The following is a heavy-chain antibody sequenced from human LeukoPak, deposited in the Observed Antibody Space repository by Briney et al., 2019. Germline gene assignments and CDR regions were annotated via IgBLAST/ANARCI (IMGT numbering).Heavy chain of an antibody. CDR2: ISYDGINK. D-gene: IGHD2-15*01. CDR3: AKSEEDAWSDAFDI. V-gene: IGHV3-30*18. J-gene: IGHJ3*02. CDR1: GFTFSNYD. Sequence: GGSLRLSCAASGFTFSNYDMHWVRQAPGKGLEWVAVISYDGINKYYVDSVKGQFTISRDNSKSTLYLQMNSLRPEDTAVYYCAKSEEDAWSDAFDIWGQGTMVIVSS.